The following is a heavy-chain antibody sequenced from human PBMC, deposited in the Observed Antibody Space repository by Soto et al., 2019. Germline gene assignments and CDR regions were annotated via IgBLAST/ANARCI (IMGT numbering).Heavy chain of an antibody. J-gene: IGHJ4*02. CDR3: ARLGGYYQAFDS. CDR1: GGSLSTYY. Sequence: QVQLQESGPGLVKPSETLSLNCSVSGGSLSTYYWGWIRQPPGKGLEWIGYIYYTGTTNYPPSLKSRVTISVDTSKNQFSLKLSSVTAADTAVYYCARLGGYYQAFDSWGQGTLVTVSS. V-gene: IGHV4-59*08. D-gene: IGHD3-22*01. CDR2: IYYTGTT.